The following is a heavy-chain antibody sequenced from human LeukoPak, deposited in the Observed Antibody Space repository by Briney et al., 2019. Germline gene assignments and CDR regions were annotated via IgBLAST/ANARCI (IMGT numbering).Heavy chain of an antibody. CDR3: ARYTIAAAGTSPPYNWFDP. Sequence: PSETLSLTCTVSGGSISSSSYYWGWIRQPPGKGLEWIGSIYHSGSTYYNPSLKSRVTISVDTSKNQFSLKLSSVTAADTAVYYCARYTIAAAGTSPPYNWFDPWGQGTLVTVSS. CDR2: IYHSGST. CDR1: GGSISSSSYY. V-gene: IGHV4-39*07. D-gene: IGHD6-13*01. J-gene: IGHJ5*02.